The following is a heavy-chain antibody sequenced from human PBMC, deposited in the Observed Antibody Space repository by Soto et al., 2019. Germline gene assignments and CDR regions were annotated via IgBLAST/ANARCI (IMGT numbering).Heavy chain of an antibody. CDR2: IIPIFVTA. J-gene: IGHJ4*01. D-gene: IGHD3-22*01. Sequence: KGSCNAPGGTFSIYAISRVRQVPGQGLEWMGGIIPIFVTANYAQKFQGRVTITADKATSTAYMELSSLRSEDTAVYYCARVIHYYDSSGYFDYWG. CDR3: ARVIHYYDSSGYFDY. V-gene: IGHV1-69*06. CDR1: GGTFSIYA.